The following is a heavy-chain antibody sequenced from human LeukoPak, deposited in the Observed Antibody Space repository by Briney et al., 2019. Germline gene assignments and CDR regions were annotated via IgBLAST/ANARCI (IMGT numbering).Heavy chain of an antibody. CDR1: GYTFTSYY. Sequence: VASVKVSCKVSGYTFTSYYMHWVRQAPGQGLEWMGIINPSGGSTSYAQKFQGRVTMTRDTSTSTVYMELSSLRSEDTAVYYCARVTIAARPKGWFDPWGQGTLVTVSS. V-gene: IGHV1-46*01. CDR2: INPSGGST. D-gene: IGHD6-6*01. J-gene: IGHJ5*02. CDR3: ARVTIAARPKGWFDP.